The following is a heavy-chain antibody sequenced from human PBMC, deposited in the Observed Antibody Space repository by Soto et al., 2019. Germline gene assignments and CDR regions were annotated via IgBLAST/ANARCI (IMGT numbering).Heavy chain of an antibody. D-gene: IGHD3-9*01. CDR3: AREYYDILTGPILDY. CDR2: IYYSGST. V-gene: IGHV4-59*01. J-gene: IGHJ4*02. Sequence: SETLSLTCTVSGSSISSYYWSWIRQPPGKGLEWIGYIYYSGSTNYNPSLKSRVTISVDTSKNQFSLKLSSVTAADTAVYYCAREYYDILTGPILDYWGQGTLVTVSS. CDR1: GSSISSYY.